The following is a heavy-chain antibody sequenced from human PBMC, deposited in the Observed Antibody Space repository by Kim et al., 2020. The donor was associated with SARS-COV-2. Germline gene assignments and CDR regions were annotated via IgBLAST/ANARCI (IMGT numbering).Heavy chain of an antibody. Sequence: SETLSLTCTVSSGSISGYYWTWIRQPPGKGLEWTCHISNTGSPTYDPSVTGRLTISADMSKNQVSLRLTSVTAADTAMYYCARARPSHTFDVWGQGTMVTVSS. CDR2: ISNTGSP. CDR1: SGSISGYY. J-gene: IGHJ3*01. V-gene: IGHV4-59*13. CDR3: ARARPSHTFDV.